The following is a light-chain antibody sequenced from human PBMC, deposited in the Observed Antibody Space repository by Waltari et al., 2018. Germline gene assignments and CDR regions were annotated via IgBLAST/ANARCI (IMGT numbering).Light chain of an antibody. CDR3: TSYGGSNNFVI. CDR1: SSDVGSYNY. J-gene: IGLJ2*01. CDR2: EVT. V-gene: IGLV2-14*03. Sequence: QSALTQPASVSGSPGQSITISCTGTSSDVGSYNYVSCYQQHPGKAPNRLIFEVTGRPSGVSKRFSESKSANTASLTVSARQAEDEADYYCTSYGGSNNFVIFGGGTKLTVL.